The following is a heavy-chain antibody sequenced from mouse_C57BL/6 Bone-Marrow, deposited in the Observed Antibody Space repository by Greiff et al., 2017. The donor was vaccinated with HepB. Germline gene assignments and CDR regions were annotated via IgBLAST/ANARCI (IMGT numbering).Heavy chain of an antibody. V-gene: IGHV1-72*01. CDR2: SDPNSGGT. CDR1: GYTFTSYW. Sequence: VQLQQPGAELVKPGASVKLSCKASGYTFTSYWMHWVKQRPGRGLEWIGRSDPNSGGTKYNEKFKSKATLTVDKPSSTAYMQRSRLTSEDSAFDYCAREGYYGSSPVDYWGQGTLVTVSA. CDR3: AREGYYGSSPVDY. J-gene: IGHJ3*01. D-gene: IGHD1-1*01.